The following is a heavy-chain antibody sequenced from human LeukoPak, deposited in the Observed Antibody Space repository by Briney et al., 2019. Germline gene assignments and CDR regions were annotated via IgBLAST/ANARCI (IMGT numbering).Heavy chain of an antibody. J-gene: IGHJ3*02. V-gene: IGHV1-46*01. Sequence: ASVKVSCKASGYTFTSYYMHWVRQAPGQGLEWMGIINPSGGSTSYAQKFQGRVTMTRDTSTSTVYMELSSLRSEDTAVYYCASHMGDRPSNENAFDIWGQGTMVTVSS. CDR2: INPSGGST. CDR1: GYTFTSYY. D-gene: IGHD3-16*01. CDR3: ASHMGDRPSNENAFDI.